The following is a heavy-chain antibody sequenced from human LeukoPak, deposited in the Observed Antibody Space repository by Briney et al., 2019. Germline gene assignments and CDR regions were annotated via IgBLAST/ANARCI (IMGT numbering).Heavy chain of an antibody. V-gene: IGHV4-39*07. Sequence: PSETLSLTCTVSGGSLSSRNYYWGWIRQPPGKGLEWIGTIYYSGSTNYNPSLKSRVTVSVDTSKNQFSLKLSSVTAADTAVYYCARSFHILTGFNWFDPWGQGTLVTVSS. CDR2: IYYSGST. D-gene: IGHD3-9*01. J-gene: IGHJ5*02. CDR1: GGSLSSRNYY. CDR3: ARSFHILTGFNWFDP.